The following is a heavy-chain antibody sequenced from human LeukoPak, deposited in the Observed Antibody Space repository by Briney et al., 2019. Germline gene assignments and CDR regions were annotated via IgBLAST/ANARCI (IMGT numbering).Heavy chain of an antibody. CDR1: GYTFTSYG. Sequence: GASVKVSCKASGYTFTSYGISWVRHAPGQGLEWMGWISAYNGNTNYAQKLQGRVTMTTDTSTSTAYMELRSLRSDDTAVYYCARDTPITMVRGVTIDYWGQGTLVTVSS. V-gene: IGHV1-18*01. J-gene: IGHJ4*02. CDR2: ISAYNGNT. CDR3: ARDTPITMVRGVTIDY. D-gene: IGHD3-10*01.